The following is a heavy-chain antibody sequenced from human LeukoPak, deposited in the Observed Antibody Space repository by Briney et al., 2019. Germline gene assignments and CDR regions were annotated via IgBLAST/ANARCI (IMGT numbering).Heavy chain of an antibody. D-gene: IGHD1-7*01. J-gene: IGHJ6*03. CDR2: INDSGTI. CDR3: ARRWNYGRNYYLDV. Sequence: SETLSLTCAVYGGSFSHYYWSWIRQSPGMGLEWIGEINDSGTINYNPSLMSRVTISLDKPTNQFSLRLSSATAADTAVYYCARRWNYGRNYYLDVWGKGATVSVSS. V-gene: IGHV4-34*01. CDR1: GGSFSHYY.